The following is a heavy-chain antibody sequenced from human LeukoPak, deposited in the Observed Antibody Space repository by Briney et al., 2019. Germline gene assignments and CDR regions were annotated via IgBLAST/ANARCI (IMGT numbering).Heavy chain of an antibody. V-gene: IGHV1-3*01. CDR2: INAGNGNT. CDR3: ARTDGDQYYFDY. D-gene: IGHD4-17*01. CDR1: GCTFTSYA. Sequence: GASVKVSCKASGCTFTSYAMHWVRQAPGQRLEWMGWINAGNGNTKYSQKFRGRVTITRDTSASTAYMELSSLRSEDTAVYYCARTDGDQYYFDYWGQGTLVTVSS. J-gene: IGHJ4*02.